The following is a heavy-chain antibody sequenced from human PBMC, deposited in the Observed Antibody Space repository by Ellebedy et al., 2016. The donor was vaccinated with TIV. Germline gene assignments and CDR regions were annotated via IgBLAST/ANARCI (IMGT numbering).Heavy chain of an antibody. CDR3: ARSLGVFDY. CDR1: GGSISGTPYY. V-gene: IGHV4-61*01. CDR2: TSYSGTT. D-gene: IGHD1-26*01. Sequence: SETLSLXCTVSGGSISGTPYYWTWIRQHPGKGPEWIGYTSYSGTTYYNPSLKSRVTISVDTSKNQFSLKLSSVTAADTAVYYCARSLGVFDYWGQGTLVTVSS. J-gene: IGHJ4*02.